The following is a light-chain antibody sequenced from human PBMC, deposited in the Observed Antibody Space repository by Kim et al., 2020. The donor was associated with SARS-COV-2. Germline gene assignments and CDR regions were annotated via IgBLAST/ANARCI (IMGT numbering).Light chain of an antibody. Sequence: SPGERATLSCRASQSVSSSYLAWYQQKPGQAPRLVIYSASSRATGIPDRFSGSGSGTDFTLTISRLEPVDFAVYYCQQYGSSPGTFGQGTKVDIK. CDR2: SAS. V-gene: IGKV3-20*01. CDR3: QQYGSSPGT. J-gene: IGKJ1*01. CDR1: QSVSSSY.